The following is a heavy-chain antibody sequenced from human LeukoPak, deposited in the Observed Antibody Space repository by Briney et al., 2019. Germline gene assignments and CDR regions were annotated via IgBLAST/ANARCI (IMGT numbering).Heavy chain of an antibody. V-gene: IGHV3-23*01. D-gene: IGHD3-22*01. CDR2: ISGSGGST. CDR3: AKDPRPNYYDSSGYQGPRGY. Sequence: GGSLRLSCAAPGFTFSSYAMSWVRQAPGKGLEWVSAISGSGGSTYYADSVKGRFTISRDNSKNTLYLQMNSLRAEDTAVYYCAKDPRPNYYDSSGYQGPRGYWGQGTLVTVSS. J-gene: IGHJ4*02. CDR1: GFTFSSYA.